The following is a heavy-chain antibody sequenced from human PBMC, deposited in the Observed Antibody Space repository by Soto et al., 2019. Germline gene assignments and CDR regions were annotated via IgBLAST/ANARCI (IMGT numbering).Heavy chain of an antibody. D-gene: IGHD6-6*01. Sequence: SEIQPLTCTVSGGYISSYYWSWIRQPPGKGLEWIGYIYYSGSTNYNPSLKSRVTISVDTSKNQFSLKLSSVTAADTAVYYCERDRLHTSSSITFDYWGQGALVTVSS. CDR1: GGYISSYY. V-gene: IGHV4-59*01. CDR2: IYYSGST. J-gene: IGHJ4*02. CDR3: ERDRLHTSSSITFDY.